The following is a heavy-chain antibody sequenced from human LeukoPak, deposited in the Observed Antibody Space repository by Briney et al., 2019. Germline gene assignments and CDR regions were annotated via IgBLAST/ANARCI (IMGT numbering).Heavy chain of an antibody. CDR1: GGSISSYY. J-gene: IGHJ2*01. Sequence: SETLSLTCTVSGGSISSYYWSWIRQPPGEGLEWIGYIYYSGSTNYNPSLKSRVTISVDTSKNQFSLKLSSVTAADTAVYYCARTVTTINWYFDLWGRGTLVTVSS. D-gene: IGHD4-17*01. V-gene: IGHV4-59*08. CDR3: ARTVTTINWYFDL. CDR2: IYYSGST.